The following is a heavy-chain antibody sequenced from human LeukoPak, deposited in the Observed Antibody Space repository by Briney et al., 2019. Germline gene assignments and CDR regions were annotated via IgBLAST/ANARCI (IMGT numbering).Heavy chain of an antibody. CDR2: INHSGST. Sequence: SETLSLTCAVYGGSFSGYYWSWIRQPPGKGLEWIGEINHSGSTNYNPSLKSRVTISVDTSKNQFSLKLSSVTAADTAVYYCARGKIAAAGTGIDYWGQGTLVTVSS. CDR3: ARGKIAAAGTGIDY. D-gene: IGHD6-13*01. V-gene: IGHV4-34*01. CDR1: GGSFSGYY. J-gene: IGHJ4*02.